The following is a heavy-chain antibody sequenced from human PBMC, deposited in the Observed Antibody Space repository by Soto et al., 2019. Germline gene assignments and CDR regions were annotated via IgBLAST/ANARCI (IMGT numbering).Heavy chain of an antibody. CDR3: ARAWGYYDFWSGYYPRQPYYYYYGMDV. CDR2: IIPIFGTA. J-gene: IGHJ6*02. CDR1: GGTFSSYA. V-gene: IGHV1-69*13. D-gene: IGHD3-3*01. Sequence: SVKVSCKASGGTFSSYAISWVRQAPGQGLEWMGGIIPIFGTANYAQKFQGRVTITADESTSTAYMELSSLRSEDTAVYYCARAWGYYDFWSGYYPRQPYYYYYGMDVWGQGTTVTVSS.